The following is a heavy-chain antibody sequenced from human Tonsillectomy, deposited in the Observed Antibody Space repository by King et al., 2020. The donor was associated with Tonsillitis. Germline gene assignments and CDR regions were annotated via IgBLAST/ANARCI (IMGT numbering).Heavy chain of an antibody. Sequence: MQLQESGPGLVKPSETLSLTCTVSNDSISNYYWSWIRQPPGKGLEWIGYIYYSGSTNYSPSLESRVTISVDTSKNQLSLKLTSVTAADTAVYYCARHVDTTWFSYSGTDPCAFDIWGRGTMVTISS. CDR2: IYYSGST. J-gene: IGHJ3*02. D-gene: IGHD5-18*01. CDR1: NDSISNYY. CDR3: ARHVDTTWFSYSGTDPCAFDI. V-gene: IGHV4-59*08.